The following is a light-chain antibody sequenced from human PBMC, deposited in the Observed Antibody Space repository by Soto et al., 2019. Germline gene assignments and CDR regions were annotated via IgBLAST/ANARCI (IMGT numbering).Light chain of an antibody. CDR1: SGHSSYA. V-gene: IGLV4-69*01. J-gene: IGLJ2*01. Sequence: QSVLTQSPSASASLGASVKLTCTLSSGHSSYAIAWHQQQPEKGPRYLMKLNSDGSHRKGDGIPDRFSGSSSGAERYLTISSLQSEDEADYYCQTWDTGIVLFGGGTKLTVL. CDR3: QTWDTGIVL. CDR2: LNSDGSH.